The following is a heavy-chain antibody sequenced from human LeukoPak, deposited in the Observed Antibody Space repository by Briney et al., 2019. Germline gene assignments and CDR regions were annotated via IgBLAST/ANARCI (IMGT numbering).Heavy chain of an antibody. CDR2: ISAYNGNT. CDR3: ARVGTGTTFRWFDP. V-gene: IGHV1-18*01. Sequence: GASVKVSCKASGYIFTSYGISWLRQAPGQGLEWMGWISAYNGNTNYAQKLQGRVTLTTDTSTSTAYMELSSLRSEDTAVYYCARVGTGTTFRWFDPWGQGTLVTVSS. J-gene: IGHJ5*02. D-gene: IGHD1-7*01. CDR1: GYIFTSYG.